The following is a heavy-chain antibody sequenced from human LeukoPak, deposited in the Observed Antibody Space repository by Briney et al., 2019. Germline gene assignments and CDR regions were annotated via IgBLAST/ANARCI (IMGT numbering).Heavy chain of an antibody. V-gene: IGHV4-34*01. D-gene: IGHD6-13*01. J-gene: IGHJ4*02. CDR3: ARGPATYSSSPGIDY. Sequence: SETLSLTCAVYGGSFSGYYWSWIRQPPGKGLEWIGEINHSGGTNYNPSLKSRVTISLETSKNQFSLKLSSVTAADTAVYYCARGPATYSSSPGIDYWGQGTLVTVSS. CDR2: INHSGGT. CDR1: GGSFSGYY.